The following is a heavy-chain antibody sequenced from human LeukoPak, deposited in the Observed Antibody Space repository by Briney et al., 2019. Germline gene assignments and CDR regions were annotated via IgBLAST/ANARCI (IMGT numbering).Heavy chain of an antibody. CDR1: GGSIYSSSYY. V-gene: IGHV4-39*01. J-gene: IGHJ3*02. Sequence: SSETLSLTCTVSGGSIYSSSYYWGLFRQPPGEGLEWIGNIYYSGSTYYNPSLKSRVTISVDTSKNQFSLKLSSVTAADTAVYYCARRLQPLPIPAIRFLEWPYAFDIWGQGTMVTVSS. D-gene: IGHD3-3*01. CDR2: IYYSGST. CDR3: ARRLQPLPIPAIRFLEWPYAFDI.